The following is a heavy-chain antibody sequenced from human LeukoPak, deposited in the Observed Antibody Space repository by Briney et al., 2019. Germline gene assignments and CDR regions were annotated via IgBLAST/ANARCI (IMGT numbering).Heavy chain of an antibody. CDR1: GFTFSSYG. CDR2: ISDDGSNK. CDR3: AKDSRGDYGMDV. D-gene: IGHD3-16*01. V-gene: IGHV3-30*18. J-gene: IGHJ6*02. Sequence: GGSLRLSCAASGFTFSSYGMHWVRQAPGKGLEWVAVISDDGSNKYYADSVKGRFTISRDNSKNTLYLQMNSLRAEDTAVYYCAKDSRGDYGMDVWGQGTTVTVSS.